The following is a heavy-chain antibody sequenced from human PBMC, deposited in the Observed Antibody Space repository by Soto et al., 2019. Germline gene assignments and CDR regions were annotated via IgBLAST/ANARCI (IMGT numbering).Heavy chain of an antibody. V-gene: IGHV3-23*01. CDR2: ISGSGDTT. CDR3: ARIITMVRGGNWFDP. Sequence: GGSLRLSCVISRLTFSNYALNWVRQAPGKGLEWVSSISGSGDTTYYADSVKGRFTISRDNSKNTLYLQMNSLRVEDTALYYCARIITMVRGGNWFDPWGQGTLVTVSS. D-gene: IGHD3-10*01. CDR1: RLTFSNYA. J-gene: IGHJ5*02.